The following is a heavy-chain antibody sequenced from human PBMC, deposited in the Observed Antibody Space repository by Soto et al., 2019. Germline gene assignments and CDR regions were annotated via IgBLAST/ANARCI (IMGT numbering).Heavy chain of an antibody. Sequence: TSETLSLTCTVSGGSISSGGYYWGWIRQHPGKGLEWIGYIYYSGSTYYNPSLKSRFTISVDTSKNQFSLKLSSVTAADTAVYYCARMGVYIVATQADYWGQGTLVTVSS. J-gene: IGHJ4*02. CDR1: GGSISSGGYY. D-gene: IGHD5-12*01. CDR3: ARMGVYIVATQADY. V-gene: IGHV4-31*03. CDR2: IYYSGST.